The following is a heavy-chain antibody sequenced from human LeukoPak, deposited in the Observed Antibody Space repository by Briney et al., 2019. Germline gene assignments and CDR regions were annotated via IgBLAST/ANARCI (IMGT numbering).Heavy chain of an antibody. D-gene: IGHD6-13*01. Sequence: SETLSLTCTVSGGSISSSSYYWGWIRQPPGKGLEWIGSIYYSGSTYYNPSLKSRVTISVDTSKNQFSLKLSSVTAADTAVYYCARYSSSWYPLTKRYYYYMDVWGKGTTVTVSS. J-gene: IGHJ6*03. CDR3: ARYSSSWYPLTKRYYYYMDV. V-gene: IGHV4-39*01. CDR1: GGSISSSSYY. CDR2: IYYSGST.